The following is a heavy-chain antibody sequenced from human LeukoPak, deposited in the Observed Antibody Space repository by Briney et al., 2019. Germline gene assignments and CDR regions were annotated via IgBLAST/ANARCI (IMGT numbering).Heavy chain of an antibody. CDR3: ARAYDSSSSFDY. V-gene: IGHV3-21*01. J-gene: IGHJ4*02. CDR2: ISISVGYT. D-gene: IGHD3-22*01. CDR1: GFTFSNYA. Sequence: GGSLRLSCAASGFTFSNYAMSWVRQAPGKGLEWVSSISISVGYTYYADSAKGRFTISRDNAKNSLYLQMNSLRAEDTAVYYCARAYDSSSSFDYWGQGTLVTVSS.